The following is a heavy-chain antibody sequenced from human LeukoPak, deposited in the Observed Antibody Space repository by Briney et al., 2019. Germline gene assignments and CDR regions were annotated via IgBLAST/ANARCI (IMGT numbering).Heavy chain of an antibody. CDR1: GFTFSSYS. Sequence: PGGSLRLSCAASGFTFSSYSMNWVRQSPGKGLEWVSYICGSSNTIYYADSVKGRFTISRDNAKNSLYLQMNSQRDEDTAVYYCARAVTTVTRGGLVFDYWGQGTLVTVSS. CDR2: ICGSSNTI. CDR3: ARAVTTVTRGGLVFDY. J-gene: IGHJ4*02. V-gene: IGHV3-48*02. D-gene: IGHD4-17*01.